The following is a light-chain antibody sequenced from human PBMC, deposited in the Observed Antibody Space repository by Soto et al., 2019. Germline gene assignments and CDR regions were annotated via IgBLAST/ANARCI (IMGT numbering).Light chain of an antibody. CDR1: QSVLYSSNNKNY. V-gene: IGKV4-1*01. Sequence: DIVMTQSPDSLAVSLGDRATINCKSSQSVLYSSNNKNYLAWYQQKPGQPPKLLIYWASTRESGVPDRFSGSGSGTDFTLTISSLQAEDVAVYYCQQYYSTPPFFGQGTRLEI. CDR3: QQYYSTPPF. CDR2: WAS. J-gene: IGKJ5*01.